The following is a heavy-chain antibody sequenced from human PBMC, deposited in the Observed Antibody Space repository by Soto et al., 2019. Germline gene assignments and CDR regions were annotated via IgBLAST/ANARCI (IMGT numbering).Heavy chain of an antibody. Sequence: GSLSLSCAASGCTFSSYWMHWVRQAPGKGLVRVSRINSDGSSTSYADSVKGRFTISRDNAKNTLYLQMNSLRAEDTAVYYCARGSLVGARFPSDYWGQGTLVTVSS. V-gene: IGHV3-74*01. J-gene: IGHJ4*02. D-gene: IGHD1-26*01. CDR2: INSDGSST. CDR1: GCTFSSYW. CDR3: ARGSLVGARFPSDY.